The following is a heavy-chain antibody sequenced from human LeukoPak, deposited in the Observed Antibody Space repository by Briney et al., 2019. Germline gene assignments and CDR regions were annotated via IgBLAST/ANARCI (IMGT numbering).Heavy chain of an antibody. CDR2: IIPIFGTA. Sequence: ASVKVSCKASGGTFSSYAISWVRQAPGQGLEWMGGIIPIFGTANYAQKFQGRVTITADKSTSTAYMELSSLRSEDTAVYYCAKDKFSVAVVADRLKWFDPWGQGTLVTVSS. D-gene: IGHD2-15*01. J-gene: IGHJ5*02. CDR1: GGTFSSYA. CDR3: AKDKFSVAVVADRLKWFDP. V-gene: IGHV1-69*06.